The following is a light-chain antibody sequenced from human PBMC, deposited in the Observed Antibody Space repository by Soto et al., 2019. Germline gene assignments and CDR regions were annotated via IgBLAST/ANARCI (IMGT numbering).Light chain of an antibody. Sequence: QSALTQPRSVSGSPGQSVTISCTGTSSDVGGYNFVSWYQQHPGKAPKVMIYDVSKRPSGVPDRFSGSKSGNTASLTTSGLQAEDEAEYYCSSYTNINTRACVFGTGTKLTVL. J-gene: IGLJ1*01. CDR3: SSYTNINTRACV. CDR2: DVS. V-gene: IGLV2-11*01. CDR1: SSDVGGYNF.